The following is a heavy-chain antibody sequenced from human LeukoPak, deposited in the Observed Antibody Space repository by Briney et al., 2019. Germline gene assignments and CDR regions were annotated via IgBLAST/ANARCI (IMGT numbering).Heavy chain of an antibody. CDR2: IENDGSQK. D-gene: IGHD5-18*01. Sequence: GGSLRLSCAASGFTFSHHGMHWVRQAPGKGLEWMAFIENDGSQKHLADSVKGRFTISRDNSKNTLYLQMNSLRAEDTAVYYCARGVSYGLRGAGFFDYWGQGTLVTVSS. CDR1: GFTFSHHG. V-gene: IGHV3-30*19. CDR3: ARGVSYGLRGAGFFDY. J-gene: IGHJ4*02.